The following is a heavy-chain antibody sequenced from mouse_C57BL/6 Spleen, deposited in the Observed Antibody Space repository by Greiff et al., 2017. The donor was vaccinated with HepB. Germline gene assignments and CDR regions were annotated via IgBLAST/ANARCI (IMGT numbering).Heavy chain of an antibody. CDR2: IYPGDGDT. J-gene: IGHJ4*01. D-gene: IGHD4-1*01. CDR3: ARCKNWDGDYAMDY. V-gene: IGHV1-82*01. Sequence: QVQLKESGPELVKPGASVKISCKASGYAFSSSWMNWVKQRPGKGLEWIGRIYPGDGDTNYNGKFKGKATLTADKSSSTAYMQLSSLTSEDSAVYFCARCKNWDGDYAMDYWGQGTSVTVSS. CDR1: GYAFSSSW.